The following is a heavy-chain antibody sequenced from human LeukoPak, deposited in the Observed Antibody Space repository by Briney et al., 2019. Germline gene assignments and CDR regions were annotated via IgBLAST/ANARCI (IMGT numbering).Heavy chain of an antibody. CDR1: GGSISSYY. V-gene: IGHV4-4*07. D-gene: IGHD2-15*01. CDR2: IYPSGST. Sequence: PSETLSLTCSVSGGSISSYYWSWIRQPAGKGLEWIGRIYPSGSTNYNPSLRSRVTMSVDTSKNQFSLKLSSVTAADTAVYYCARTSPRAATFDSWGQGTLVTVSS. J-gene: IGHJ4*02. CDR3: ARTSPRAATFDS.